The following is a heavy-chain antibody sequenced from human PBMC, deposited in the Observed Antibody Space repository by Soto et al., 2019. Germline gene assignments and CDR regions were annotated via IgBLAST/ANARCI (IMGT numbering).Heavy chain of an antibody. D-gene: IGHD5-18*01. V-gene: IGHV3-7*03. J-gene: IGHJ4*02. CDR1: GFTFSSYW. CDR2: IKQDGSEK. CDR3: ARDMRDGYSPFDY. Sequence: GSLRLSCAASGFTFSSYWMSWVRQAPGKGLEWVANIKQDGSEKYYVDSVKGRFTISRDNAKNSLYLQMNSLRAEDTAVYYCARDMRDGYSPFDYWGPGPLVTVSS.